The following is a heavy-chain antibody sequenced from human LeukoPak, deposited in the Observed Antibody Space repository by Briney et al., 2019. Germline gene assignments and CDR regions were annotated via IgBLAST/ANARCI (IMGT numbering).Heavy chain of an antibody. CDR2: ISGSGGST. D-gene: IGHD6-13*01. J-gene: IGHJ5*02. CDR1: GFTFSSYA. V-gene: IGHV3-23*01. CDR3: AKAPRQQPNNWFDP. Sequence: GGSLRLSCAASGFTFSSYAMSWVRQAPGKGLEWVSAISGSGGSTYYADSVKGRFTTSRDNSKNTLYLQMNSLRAEDTAVYYCAKAPRQQPNNWFDPWGQGTLVTVSS.